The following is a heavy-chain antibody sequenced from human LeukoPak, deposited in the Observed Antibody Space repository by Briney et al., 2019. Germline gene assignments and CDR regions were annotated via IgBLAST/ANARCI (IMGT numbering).Heavy chain of an antibody. D-gene: IGHD4-17*01. CDR2: INPNNGGT. CDR3: ARDESRTVTTEDY. CDR1: GYTFTDYY. Sequence: ASVKVSCKASGYTFTDYYIHWVRQAPGQGLEWMGWINPNNGGTNSAQKFQGRVTMTRDTSISTVYMELSRLRSDDTAVYYCARDESRTVTTEDYWGQGTLVTVSS. J-gene: IGHJ4*02. V-gene: IGHV1-2*02.